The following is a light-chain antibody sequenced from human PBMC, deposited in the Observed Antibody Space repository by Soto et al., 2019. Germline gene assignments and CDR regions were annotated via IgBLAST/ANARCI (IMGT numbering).Light chain of an antibody. CDR2: LNSDGSH. J-gene: IGLJ7*01. CDR3: QTWGTGIHV. CDR1: SGHSSYA. Sequence: QLVLTQSPSASASLGASVKLTCTLSSGHSSYAIAWNQQQPEKGPRYLMKLNSDGSHSKGDGIPDRFSGSSSGAERYLTISSLQSEDEADYYCQTWGTGIHVFGGGTQLTVL. V-gene: IGLV4-69*01.